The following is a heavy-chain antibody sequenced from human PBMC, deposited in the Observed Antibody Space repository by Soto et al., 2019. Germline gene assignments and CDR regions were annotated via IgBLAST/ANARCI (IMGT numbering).Heavy chain of an antibody. CDR2: IWYDGSNK. Sequence: SGGSLRLSCAASGFTFSSYGMHWVRQAPGKGLEWVAVIWYDGSNKYYADSVKGRFTISRDNSKNTLYLQMNSLRAEDTAVYYCARDTYIVVVPAAIGGMDVWGQGTTVTVSS. CDR3: ARDTYIVVVPAAIGGMDV. V-gene: IGHV3-33*01. J-gene: IGHJ6*02. CDR1: GFTFSSYG. D-gene: IGHD2-2*02.